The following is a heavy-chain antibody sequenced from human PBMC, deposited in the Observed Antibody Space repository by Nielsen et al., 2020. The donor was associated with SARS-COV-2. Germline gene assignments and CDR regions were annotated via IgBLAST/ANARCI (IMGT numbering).Heavy chain of an antibody. CDR2: IYDSGNT. Sequence: SETLSLTCTVSGGAISSYYWTWIRQPPEKGLEWIAYIYDSGNTNYNPSLKSRLTISVDTSKNQFSLKVTSVTAADTAVYYCARGRWGPSRLLNYYYYGLDVWGQGTTVTVSS. J-gene: IGHJ6*02. CDR3: ARGRWGPSRLLNYYYYGLDV. V-gene: IGHV4-59*12. CDR1: GGAISSYY. D-gene: IGHD7-27*01.